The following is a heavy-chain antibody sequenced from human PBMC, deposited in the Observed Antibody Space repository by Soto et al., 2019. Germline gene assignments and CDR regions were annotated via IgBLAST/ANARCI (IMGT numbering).Heavy chain of an antibody. J-gene: IGHJ4*02. V-gene: IGHV3-33*03. CDR2: IWHDGDVK. D-gene: IGHD3-10*01. Sequence: LRLSCAASGFTFSDYYMSWIRQAPGKGLEWVAVIWHDGDVKDYADSVKGRFTISRDDAKNSLYLQMNSLRAEDTALYYCAKDMGGSYGSGSFVDYWGQGTLVTVSS. CDR3: AKDMGGSYGSGSFVDY. CDR1: GFTFSDYY.